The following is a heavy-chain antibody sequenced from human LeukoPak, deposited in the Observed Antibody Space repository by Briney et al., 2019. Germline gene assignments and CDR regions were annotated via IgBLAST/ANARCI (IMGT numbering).Heavy chain of an antibody. V-gene: IGHV3-15*01. Sequence: GGSLRLSCAASGFTFSNAWMSWVRQAPGKGLEWVGRIKSKTDGETTDYAAPVKGRFTISRDDSKNTLYLQMNSLKTEDTAVYYCTTINCSSTSCYLELDYWGQGTLVTVSS. D-gene: IGHD2-2*01. CDR3: TTINCSSTSCYLELDY. CDR1: GFTFSNAW. J-gene: IGHJ4*02. CDR2: IKSKTDGETT.